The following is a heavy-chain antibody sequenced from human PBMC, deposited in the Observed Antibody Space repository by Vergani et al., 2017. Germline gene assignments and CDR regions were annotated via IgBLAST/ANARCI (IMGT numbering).Heavy chain of an antibody. CDR1: GYIFTDYY. Sequence: QVQLVQSGSEVKKPGASMKVSCKASGYIFTDYYIHWVRQAPGQGPEWMGWIDTKSGDTSYAQQFQGRVTMTRVPSLRSAYMDLGRLTSDDSAVYYCARGKIGITMVRGVYWGFDYWGQGTLVTVSS. CDR3: ARGKIGITMVRGVYWGFDY. V-gene: IGHV1-2*02. J-gene: IGHJ4*02. CDR2: IDTKSGDT. D-gene: IGHD3-10*01.